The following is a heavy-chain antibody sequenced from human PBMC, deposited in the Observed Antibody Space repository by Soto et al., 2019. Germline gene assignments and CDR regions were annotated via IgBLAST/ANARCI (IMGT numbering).Heavy chain of an antibody. D-gene: IGHD6-13*01. CDR3: ARGRGTYTSSWRGGDYYNALDV. Sequence: QVHLVQSGAEVKKPGSSVKLSCRTSGGTFSRHAISWVRQAPGQGLEWMGGIITILGTRKSAQKFQDRITISADASSTTAYLELSSLRSEDTAVYYCARGRGTYTSSWRGGDYYNALDVWGQGTTVTVSS. CDR1: GGTFSRHA. J-gene: IGHJ6*02. CDR2: IITILGTR. V-gene: IGHV1-69*11.